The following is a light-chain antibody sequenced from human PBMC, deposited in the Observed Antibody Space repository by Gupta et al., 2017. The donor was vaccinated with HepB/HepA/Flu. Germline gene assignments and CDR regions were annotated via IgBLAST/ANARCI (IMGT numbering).Light chain of an antibody. CDR3: QQHYSYPRVT. CDR1: QGISSY. V-gene: IGKV1-8*01. CDR2: AAS. J-gene: IGKJ1*01. Sequence: AIRMTQSPSSLSASTGERVTITCRASQGISSYLAWYQQKPGKAPKLLIYAASTLQSGVPSRFSGSGSGTDFTLTISCLQSEDFATDYCQQHYSYPRVTFGQGTKVEIK.